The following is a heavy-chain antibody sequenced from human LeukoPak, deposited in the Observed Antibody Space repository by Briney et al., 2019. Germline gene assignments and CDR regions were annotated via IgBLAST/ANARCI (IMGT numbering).Heavy chain of an antibody. CDR2: INSDGSTT. Sequence: GGCLRLSCAASGFTFSTYWMHWVRQAPGKGLMWVSGINSDGSTTTYADSVKGRFTISRDNAKNTLYLQMNSLRPEDTAVYYCARAYGSGSQVINYFDFWGQGALVTVSS. D-gene: IGHD3-10*01. CDR1: GFTFSTYW. J-gene: IGHJ4*02. V-gene: IGHV3-74*01. CDR3: ARAYGSGSQVINYFDF.